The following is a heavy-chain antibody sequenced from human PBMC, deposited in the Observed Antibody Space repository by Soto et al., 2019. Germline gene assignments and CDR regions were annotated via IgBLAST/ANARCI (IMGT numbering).Heavy chain of an antibody. CDR1: GYSISSGYY. CDR2: IYHSGST. Sequence: LSLTCAVSGYSISSGYYWGWIRQPPGKGLEWIGSIYHSGSTYYNPSLKSRVTISVDTSKNQFSLKLSSVTAADTAVYYCAGSIAVAGSGYWGQGTLVTVSS. J-gene: IGHJ4*02. V-gene: IGHV4-38-2*01. CDR3: AGSIAVAGSGY. D-gene: IGHD6-19*01.